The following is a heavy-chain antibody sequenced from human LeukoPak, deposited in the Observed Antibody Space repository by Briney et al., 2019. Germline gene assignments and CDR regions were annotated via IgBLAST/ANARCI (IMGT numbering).Heavy chain of an antibody. J-gene: IGHJ4*02. Sequence: PSQTLSLTCTVSGGSISSGSYYWSWIRQPAGKGLEWIGRIYTSGSTNYNPSLKSRVTISVDTSKNQFSLKLSSVTAADTAVYYCARGEITMVRRVIITKSPFDYWGPGTLVTVSS. CDR2: IYTSGST. D-gene: IGHD3-10*01. CDR1: GGSISSGSYY. CDR3: ARGEITMVRRVIITKSPFDY. V-gene: IGHV4-61*02.